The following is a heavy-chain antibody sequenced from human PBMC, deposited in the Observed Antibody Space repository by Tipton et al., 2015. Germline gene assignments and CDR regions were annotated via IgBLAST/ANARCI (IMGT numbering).Heavy chain of an antibody. V-gene: IGHV4-59*01. CDR1: GGSITSYY. J-gene: IGHJ4*01. CDR2: IYYSGST. D-gene: IGHD3-3*01. CDR3: ARFRFDYFDD. Sequence: TLSLTCNVSGGSITSYYWSWIRQPPGKGLELIGYIYYSGSTKYSPSLKSRVTISVDSSKTQLSLKLRSVTAADTAVYYCARFRFDYFDDWGHGTLVTVSS.